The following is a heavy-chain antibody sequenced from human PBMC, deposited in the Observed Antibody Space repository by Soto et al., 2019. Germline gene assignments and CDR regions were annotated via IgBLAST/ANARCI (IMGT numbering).Heavy chain of an antibody. D-gene: IGHD4-17*01. J-gene: IGHJ6*02. CDR1: GYTFTGYY. Sequence: GASVKVSCKASGYTFTGYYMHWVRQAPGQGLEWMGWINPNSGGTNYAQKFQGRVTMTRDTSISTAYMELSRLRSDDTAVYYCAFSVVTVTTDAMDVWGQGTTVTVSS. CDR2: INPNSGGT. CDR3: AFSVVTVTTDAMDV. V-gene: IGHV1-2*02.